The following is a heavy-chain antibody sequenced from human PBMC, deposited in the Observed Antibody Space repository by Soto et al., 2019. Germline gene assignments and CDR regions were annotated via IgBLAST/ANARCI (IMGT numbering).Heavy chain of an antibody. CDR2: VHHSWGS. V-gene: IGHV4-59*08. CDR1: GGSISSYY. J-gene: IGHJ6*02. Sequence: QVQLQESDPGLVKPSETLSLSCTVSGGSISSYYWSWFRQSPGKRMEWIGYVHHSWGSSYNPSLQSRVAISLDTSKSQFSLKVTSVTATDTAVYYCARQGFGPLHGLVDVWGQETTVTVSS. CDR3: ARQGFGPLHGLVDV. D-gene: IGHD3-10*01.